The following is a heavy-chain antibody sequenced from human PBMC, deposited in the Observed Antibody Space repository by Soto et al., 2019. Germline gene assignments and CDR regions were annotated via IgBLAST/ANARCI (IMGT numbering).Heavy chain of an antibody. CDR1: GGSFSGYY. CDR3: ARGIGYCSSTSCYVGNWFDP. Sequence: PSETLSLTCAVYGGSFSGYYWSWIRQPPGKGLEWIGEINHSGSTNYNPSLKSRVTISVDTSKNQFSLKLSSVTAADTAVYYCARGIGYCSSTSCYVGNWFDPWGQGTLVTVSS. J-gene: IGHJ5*02. D-gene: IGHD2-2*01. CDR2: INHSGST. V-gene: IGHV4-34*01.